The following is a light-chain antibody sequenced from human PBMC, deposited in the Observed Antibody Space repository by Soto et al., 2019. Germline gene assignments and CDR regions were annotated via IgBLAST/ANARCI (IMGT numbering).Light chain of an antibody. V-gene: IGKV1-33*01. CDR3: QQFDVLPQYT. Sequence: DIQLTQSPPSLSASEGDRVTITCQASHDIKNYLNWYQQKPGKAPKLLIYDADNLQTGVPSRFSGSGAGTEFTFTIGSLQPEDVAKYFCQQFDVLPQYTFGQGTKADIK. CDR1: HDIKNY. CDR2: DAD. J-gene: IGKJ2*01.